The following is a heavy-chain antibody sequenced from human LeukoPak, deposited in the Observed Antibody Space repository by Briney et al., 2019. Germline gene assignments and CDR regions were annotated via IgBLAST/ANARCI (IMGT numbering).Heavy chain of an antibody. CDR3: AKSLRNGSGWASDY. CDR2: ITWSNGEI. D-gene: IGHD6-19*01. CDR1: GLTFDVYA. J-gene: IGHJ4*02. Sequence: GGSLRLSCAASGLTFDVYAVHWVRQAPGKGLEWVSGITWSNGEIAYADSVKGRFTISRDNAKMYLQMNSLRTEDTAVYYCAKSLRNGSGWASDYWGQGTLVTVSS. V-gene: IGHV3-9*01.